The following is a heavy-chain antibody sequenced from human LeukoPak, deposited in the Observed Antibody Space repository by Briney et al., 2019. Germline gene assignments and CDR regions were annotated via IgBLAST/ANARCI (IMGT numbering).Heavy chain of an antibody. V-gene: IGHV3-30*04. D-gene: IGHD3-22*01. CDR1: GFTFTTYT. CDR3: AGGYYYDTSGHYLSSPPPDQ. J-gene: IGHJ4*02. Sequence: GGSLRLSCAASGFTFTTYTMHWVRQVPGKGLEWVAVISYDGSNKDYAGSVKGRFTISRDNSKKALYLEMNSLRAEDTAIYYCAGGYYYDTSGHYLSSPPPDQWGQGTLVTVSS. CDR2: ISYDGSNK.